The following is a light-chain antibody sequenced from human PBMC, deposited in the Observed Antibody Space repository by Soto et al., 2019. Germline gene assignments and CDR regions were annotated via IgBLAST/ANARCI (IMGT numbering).Light chain of an antibody. CDR2: DGS. Sequence: QSVLTQPASVSGSPGQSITISCTGTSSDVGSYNFVSWYQQYPGKAPKLMIYDGSWRPSGVSNRFSGSKSGNTSSLTISGLQAEDEADYYCCSYAGNSAPFVFGTGTKLTVL. CDR1: SSDVGSYNF. J-gene: IGLJ1*01. V-gene: IGLV2-23*01. CDR3: CSYAGNSAPFV.